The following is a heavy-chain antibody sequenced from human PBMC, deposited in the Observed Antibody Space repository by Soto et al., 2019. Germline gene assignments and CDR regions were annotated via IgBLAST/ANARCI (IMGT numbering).Heavy chain of an antibody. CDR3: AKDLIRSAVVIIYYFDY. J-gene: IGHJ4*02. CDR1: GFTFSSYT. CDR2: IISNGGKT. V-gene: IGHV3-64D*06. Sequence: PGGSLRLSCSASGFTFSSYTMHWVRQAPGKGLECVSSIISNGGKTYYADSVKGRFSISRDNSKNTLFLQMSSLRPEDTAVYYCAKDLIRSAVVIIYYFDYWGQGTLVTVSS. D-gene: IGHD3-3*01.